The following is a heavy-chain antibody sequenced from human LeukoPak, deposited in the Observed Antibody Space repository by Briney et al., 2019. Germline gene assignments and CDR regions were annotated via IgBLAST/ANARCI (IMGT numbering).Heavy chain of an antibody. Sequence: SETLSLTCTVSGGSISSYYWSWIRQPPGKGLEWIGYIYYSGSTNYNPSLKSRVTISVDTSKNQFSLKLSSVTAADTAVYYCASGTGYSSSWGGYFDYWGQGTLVTVSS. CDR1: GGSISSYY. CDR3: ASGTGYSSSWGGYFDY. D-gene: IGHD6-13*01. CDR2: IYYSGST. V-gene: IGHV4-59*01. J-gene: IGHJ4*02.